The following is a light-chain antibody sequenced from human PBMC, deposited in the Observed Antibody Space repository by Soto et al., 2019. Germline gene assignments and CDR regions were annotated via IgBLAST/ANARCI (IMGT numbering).Light chain of an antibody. CDR1: QSVSSSY. CDR2: GAY. CDR3: KQYQNSPRT. Sequence: EFVLTQSPGTLSLSPGERATLSCRASQSVSSSYLAWYQQKPGQAPRLLIYGAYSRATGIQDRFSGSGSGTDFTLTISRLEPEDFAVYYCKQYQNSPRTFGQGTKVDIK. J-gene: IGKJ1*01. V-gene: IGKV3-20*01.